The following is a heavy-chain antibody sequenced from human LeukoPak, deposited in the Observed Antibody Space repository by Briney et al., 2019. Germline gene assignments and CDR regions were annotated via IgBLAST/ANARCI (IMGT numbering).Heavy chain of an antibody. CDR3: ARGVVYALFDY. D-gene: IGHD2-8*02. V-gene: IGHV4-31*03. J-gene: IGHJ4*02. CDR2: IYYSGST. Sequence: PSETLSLTCTVSGGSISSGGYYWSWIRQHPGKGLEWIGYIYYSGSTYYNPSLKSRVIISVDTSKNQFSLKLSSVTAADTAVYYCARGVVYALFDYWGQGTLVTVSS. CDR1: GGSISSGGYY.